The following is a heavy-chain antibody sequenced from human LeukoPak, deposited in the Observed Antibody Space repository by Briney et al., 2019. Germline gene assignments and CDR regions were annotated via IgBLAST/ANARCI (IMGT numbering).Heavy chain of an antibody. D-gene: IGHD3-3*01. CDR2: ITNSGDNT. CDR1: GFTFSTYA. J-gene: IGHJ6*03. V-gene: IGHV3-23*01. CDR3: AKAQVYFGVVIQAYYYYMDV. Sequence: PGGSLRLSCAASGFTFSTYAMSWVRQAPGKGLEWVSSITNSGDNTHYADSVKGRFTISRDNSKNTLYLQMNSLRAEDTAVYYCAKAQVYFGVVIQAYYYYMDVWGKGTTVTVSS.